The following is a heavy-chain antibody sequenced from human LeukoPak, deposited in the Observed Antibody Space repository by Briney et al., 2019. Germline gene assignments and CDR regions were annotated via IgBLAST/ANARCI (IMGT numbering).Heavy chain of an antibody. CDR3: ARGSRLSSSWWQVSDYYGMDV. Sequence: GASVKVSCKASGYTFTSYGISWVRQAPGQGLEWMGWMNPNSGNTGYAQKFQGRVTMTRNTSISTAYMELSSLRSEDTAVYYCARGSRLSSSWWQVSDYYGMDVWGQGTTVTVSS. V-gene: IGHV1-8*02. CDR2: MNPNSGNT. D-gene: IGHD6-13*01. CDR1: GYTFTSYG. J-gene: IGHJ6*02.